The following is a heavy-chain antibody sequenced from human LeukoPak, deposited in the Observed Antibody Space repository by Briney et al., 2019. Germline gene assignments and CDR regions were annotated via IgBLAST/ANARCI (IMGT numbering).Heavy chain of an antibody. CDR3: ATDFDHVNGDYYYIPEY. J-gene: IGHJ4*02. CDR2: IRYDGTNK. D-gene: IGHD3-10*02. V-gene: IGHV3-30*02. Sequence: GGSLRLSCAASAFNFSRNGMHWVRQAPGKGLEWVAFIRYDGTNKFYGASVRGRFTISRDNSKNTLDLQMNNLRPEDTAIYYCATDFDHVNGDYYYIPEYWGRGMLVTVSS. CDR1: AFNFSRNG.